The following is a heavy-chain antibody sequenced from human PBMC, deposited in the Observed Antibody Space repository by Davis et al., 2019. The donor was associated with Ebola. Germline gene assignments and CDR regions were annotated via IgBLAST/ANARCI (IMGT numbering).Heavy chain of an antibody. CDR3: AKDQGDSSGYYYDIYYYYYGMDV. CDR2: ISYDGSNQ. V-gene: IGHV3-30*18. J-gene: IGHJ6*02. D-gene: IGHD3-22*01. CDR1: GFTFSSYG. Sequence: GESLKISCAASGFTFSSYGMHWVRQAPGKGLEWVAVISYDGSNQYYADSVKGRFTISRDNSKNTLYLQMNSLRAEDTAVYYCAKDQGDSSGYYYDIYYYYYGMDVWGQGTTVTVSS.